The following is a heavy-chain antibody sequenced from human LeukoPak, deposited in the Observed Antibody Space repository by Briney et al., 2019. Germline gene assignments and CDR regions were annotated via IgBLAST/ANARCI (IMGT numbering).Heavy chain of an antibody. J-gene: IGHJ4*02. Sequence: PSQTLSLTCTVSGGSISSGGYYWSWLRQHPGKGLEWIGYIYYSGSTYYNPSLKSRVTISVDTSKNQFSLKLSSVTAADTAVYYCAREGSSMSMDYWGQGTLVTVSS. CDR2: IYYSGST. V-gene: IGHV4-31*03. D-gene: IGHD2/OR15-2a*01. CDR3: AREGSSMSMDY. CDR1: GGSISSGGYY.